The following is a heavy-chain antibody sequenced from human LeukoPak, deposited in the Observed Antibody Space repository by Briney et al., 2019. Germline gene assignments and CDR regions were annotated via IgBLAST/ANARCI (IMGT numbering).Heavy chain of an antibody. CDR3: ARDLDYFDSSGSHRRRNYFDY. D-gene: IGHD3-22*01. V-gene: IGHV3-53*01. CDR2: IHSDGST. J-gene: IGHJ4*02. CDR1: GLTVSTNY. Sequence: SGGSLRLSCAASGLTVSTNYMTWVRQAPGKGLDWVSIIHSDGSTYYADSVKGRFTISRDNYKNTLYLQMNSLRGEDTAMYYCARDLDYFDSSGSHRRRNYFDYWGQGTRVTVSS.